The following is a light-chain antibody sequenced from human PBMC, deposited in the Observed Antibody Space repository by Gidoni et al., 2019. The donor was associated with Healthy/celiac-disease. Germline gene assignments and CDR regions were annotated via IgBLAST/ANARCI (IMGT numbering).Light chain of an antibody. V-gene: IGKV2-28*01. CDR2: LGS. Sequence: EIGMTQSTLSMPVTPGEPASISCRSSQSLLHSNGYTYLDWYLQKPGQSPQLLIYLGSNRDSGVPDRFRGSGSGTDFTLKISRVEAEDVGFYCCRQALQTPWTFGQGTKVEIK. CDR3: RQALQTPWT. J-gene: IGKJ1*01. CDR1: QSLLHSNGYTY.